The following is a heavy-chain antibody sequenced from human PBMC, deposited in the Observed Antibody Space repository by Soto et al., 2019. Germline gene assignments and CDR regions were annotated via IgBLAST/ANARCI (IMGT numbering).Heavy chain of an antibody. D-gene: IGHD2-2*01. CDR1: GFTFEDYA. Sequence: EVHLVESGGGLVQPGRSLRLSCAASGFTFEDYAMHWVRQVPGKGLEWVAFISWNSGSIFYGDAVKGRFSVSRDNARNSLYLQMNGLREEDSALYYCAKDWDSSSPYHMEVWDKGTTVTVSS. CDR3: AKDWDSSSPYHMEV. CDR2: ISWNSGSI. J-gene: IGHJ6*03. V-gene: IGHV3-9*01.